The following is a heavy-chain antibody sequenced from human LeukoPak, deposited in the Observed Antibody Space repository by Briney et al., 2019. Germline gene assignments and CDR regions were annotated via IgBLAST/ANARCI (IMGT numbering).Heavy chain of an antibody. CDR3: ARQDEAGYYFDY. V-gene: IGHV1-2*02. J-gene: IGHJ4*02. CDR1: GDTFTDHY. CDR2: ITPSGRGA. Sequence: GASVNLSCKASGDTFTDHYVQWVRQAPGQGLEWMGWITPSGRGANSAQKFQGRLTLSRDTSITTVYMELTRLTSDDTAIYYCARQDEAGYYFDYWGQGTLVTV.